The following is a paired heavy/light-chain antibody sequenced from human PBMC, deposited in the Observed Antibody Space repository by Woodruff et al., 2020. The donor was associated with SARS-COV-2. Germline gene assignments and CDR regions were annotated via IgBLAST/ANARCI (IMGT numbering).Heavy chain of an antibody. V-gene: IGHV3-23*01. CDR1: GFTFSGYG. Sequence: EVQLLESGGGLVQPGGSLRLSCAASGFTFSGYGITWVRQAPGKGLEWVSTVSTGGGTTYYADSVKGRFTVSRDNSKNAVYLQMSSLRAEDTAIYYCAKGGYTSGWRSYFDYWGQGTLATVSS. CDR3: AKGGYTSGWRSYFDY. D-gene: IGHD6-19*01. J-gene: IGHJ4*02. CDR2: VSTGGGTT.
Light chain of an antibody. CDR1: QSVSSNY. Sequence: EIVLTQSPGTLSLSPGERATLSCRASQSVSSNYLAWYQQKPGQAPRLLIYGASSRATGIPDRFSGSGSGTDFTLTISRLEPEDFAVYYCQQYTSSPLTFGGGTNVEIK. CDR2: GAS. CDR3: QQYTSSPLT. J-gene: IGKJ4*01. V-gene: IGKV3-20*01.